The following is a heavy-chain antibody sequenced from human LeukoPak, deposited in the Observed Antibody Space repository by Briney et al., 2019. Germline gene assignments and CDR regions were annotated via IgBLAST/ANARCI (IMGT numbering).Heavy chain of an antibody. J-gene: IGHJ5*02. CDR2: IKQDGSEK. D-gene: IGHD2-15*01. CDR3: ARGCSGGSCYESKFDP. Sequence: GGSLRLSCAASGFTFSSYWMSWVRQAPGKWLEWVASIKQDGSEKYFVDSVKGRFTISRDNAKNSLYLQMNSLRAEDTAVYYCARGCSGGSCYESKFDPWGQGTLVTVSS. CDR1: GFTFSSYW. V-gene: IGHV3-7*01.